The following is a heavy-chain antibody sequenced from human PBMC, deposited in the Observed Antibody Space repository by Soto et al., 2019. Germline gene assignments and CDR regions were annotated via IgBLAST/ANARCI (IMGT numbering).Heavy chain of an antibody. Sequence: EVQLVESGGGLVQPGGSLRLSCAASGFTFSSYWMHWVRQAPGKGLVWVSRINSDGSSTSYSDSVKGRFTISRDNAKNTLYLQMNSLRAGDTAVYYCARGLYSGYDPGMDVWGQGTTVTVSS. CDR1: GFTFSSYW. V-gene: IGHV3-74*01. CDR2: INSDGSST. CDR3: ARGLYSGYDPGMDV. D-gene: IGHD5-12*01. J-gene: IGHJ6*02.